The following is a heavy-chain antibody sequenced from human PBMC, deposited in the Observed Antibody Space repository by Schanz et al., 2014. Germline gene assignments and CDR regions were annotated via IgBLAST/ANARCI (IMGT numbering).Heavy chain of an antibody. V-gene: IGHV3-66*01. Sequence: EVQLVESGGGFVQPGGSLGLSCVVSGFTVSSDHRSWVRQAPGKGLEWVSTIYASGATYYADSVKRRFTISRDISKNTLHLQVTSLRAEDTAIYYCARDGNYYGSRNYYKTPYYFDYWGQGTLVTVSS. CDR2: IYASGAT. CDR1: GFTVSSDH. CDR3: ARDGNYYGSRNYYKTPYYFDY. J-gene: IGHJ4*02. D-gene: IGHD3-10*01.